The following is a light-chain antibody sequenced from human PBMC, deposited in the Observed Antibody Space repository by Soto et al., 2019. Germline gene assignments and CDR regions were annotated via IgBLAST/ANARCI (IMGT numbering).Light chain of an antibody. CDR2: GAS. V-gene: IGKV3-20*01. CDR1: QSVSNNY. J-gene: IGKJ1*01. Sequence: EIVLTQSPFTLSLCPGERATVSFRASQSVSNNYLAWYQQKPGQAHRLLIYGASNRATGIPDRFSGSGYGTDFNLNISRLEPEDFAVYYCQQYGSSGTLGQGTKVDIK. CDR3: QQYGSSGT.